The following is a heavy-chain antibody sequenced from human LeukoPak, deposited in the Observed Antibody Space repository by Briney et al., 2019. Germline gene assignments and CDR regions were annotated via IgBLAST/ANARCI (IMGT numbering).Heavy chain of an antibody. Sequence: PSETLSLTCTVSGGXTSSYYCNWIRQPPGKGLEWIGYIYYSGSTKYNPSLQSRVTISVDTSKNQLSLKLSSVTATDTAVYYCARGGYYFDYWGQGSLVTVSS. D-gene: IGHD3-10*01. CDR3: ARGGYYFDY. J-gene: IGHJ4*02. V-gene: IGHV4-59*01. CDR1: GGXTSSYY. CDR2: IYYSGST.